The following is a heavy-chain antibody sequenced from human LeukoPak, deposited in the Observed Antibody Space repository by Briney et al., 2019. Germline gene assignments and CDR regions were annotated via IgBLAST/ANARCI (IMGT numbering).Heavy chain of an antibody. CDR3: AKAIGYYGSGGFAIDY. J-gene: IGHJ4*02. CDR1: GFTFSSYA. D-gene: IGHD3-10*01. Sequence: PGGSLRLSCAASGFTFSSYAMSWVRQAPGKGLEWVSAISGSGGSTYYADSVKGRFTISRDNSKNTLYVQMNSLRAEDTAVYYCAKAIGYYGSGGFAIDYWGQGTLVTVSS. V-gene: IGHV3-23*01. CDR2: ISGSGGST.